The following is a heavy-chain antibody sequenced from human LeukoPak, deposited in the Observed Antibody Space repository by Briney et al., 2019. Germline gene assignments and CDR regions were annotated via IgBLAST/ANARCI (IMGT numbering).Heavy chain of an antibody. CDR1: GFTFSSYT. J-gene: IGHJ4*02. Sequence: GGSLRISCAASGFTFSSYTMSWVRQAPGKGLEWVSTITTSDGNTYYADSVKGRFTVSRDNSKNTLFLQMNSLRAEDTAVYYCAKDGGLWVSAHWGDSWGRGTLVTVSS. D-gene: IGHD7-27*01. CDR2: ITTSDGNT. CDR3: AKDGGLWVSAHWGDS. V-gene: IGHV3-23*01.